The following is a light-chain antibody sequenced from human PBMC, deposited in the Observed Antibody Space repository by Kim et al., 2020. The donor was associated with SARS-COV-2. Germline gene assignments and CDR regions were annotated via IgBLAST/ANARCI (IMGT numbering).Light chain of an antibody. CDR1: QSVDSNF. CDR3: QQYARAPLT. J-gene: IGKJ4*01. Sequence: SPGERATLSCSASQSVDSNFLAWYQQKPGQAPSLLISGASSRATGIPDRFSGSGSGTDFTLTISRLEPEDFALYYCQQYARAPLTFGGGTKVDIK. CDR2: GAS. V-gene: IGKV3-20*01.